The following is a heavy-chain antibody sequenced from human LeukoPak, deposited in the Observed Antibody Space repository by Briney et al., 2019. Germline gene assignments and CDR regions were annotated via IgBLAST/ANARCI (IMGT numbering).Heavy chain of an antibody. Sequence: ASVKVSCKASGYTFTSYGISWVRQAPGQGLEWMGWINPNSGGTNYAQKFQGRVTMTRDTSISTAYMELSRLRSDDTAVYYCARDSRAFWSGYPLYMDVWGKGTTVTVSS. J-gene: IGHJ6*03. CDR1: GYTFTSYG. D-gene: IGHD3-3*01. V-gene: IGHV1-2*02. CDR2: INPNSGGT. CDR3: ARDSRAFWSGYPLYMDV.